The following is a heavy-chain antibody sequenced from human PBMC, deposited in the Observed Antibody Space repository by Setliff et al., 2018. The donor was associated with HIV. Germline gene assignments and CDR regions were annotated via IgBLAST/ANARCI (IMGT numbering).Heavy chain of an antibody. CDR3: ARSTYYYDSSGYKAYYFDY. CDR1: GFTFDDYT. Sequence: PGESLRLSCAASGFTFDDYTMQWVRQAPGKGLEWVSLISWDGGTTKYADSVKGRFTISRDNSKNSLYLQSNSLRTEDTAFYYCARSTYYYDSSGYKAYYFDYWGQGTLVTVSS. V-gene: IGHV3-43*01. CDR2: ISWDGGTT. D-gene: IGHD3-22*01. J-gene: IGHJ4*02.